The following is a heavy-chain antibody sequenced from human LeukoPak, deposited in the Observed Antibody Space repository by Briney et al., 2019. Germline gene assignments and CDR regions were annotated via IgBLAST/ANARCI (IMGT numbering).Heavy chain of an antibody. V-gene: IGHV3-49*04. CDR1: GFTFGDYV. J-gene: IGHJ4*02. D-gene: IGHD4-23*01. CDR2: IRSKVYGGTT. CDR3: TRDYGGFDY. Sequence: GRSLRLSCRSSGFTFGDYVMTWVRQAPGKGLEWVDFIRSKVYGGTTEYAASVKGRFIISRDDSKSIAYLQMNSLETEDTAVYYCTRDYGGFDYWGQGTLVTVSS.